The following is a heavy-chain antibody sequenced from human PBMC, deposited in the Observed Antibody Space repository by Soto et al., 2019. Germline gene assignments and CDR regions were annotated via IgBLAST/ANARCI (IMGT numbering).Heavy chain of an antibody. Sequence: GASVKVSCKVSGYTLTELSMHWVRQAPGKGLEWMGGFDPEDGETIYAQKFQGRVTMTEDTSTDTAYMELSSLRSEDTAVYYCATLMRYYYGSGSYRSAFDIWGQGTMVPS. CDR3: ATLMRYYYGSGSYRSAFDI. CDR1: GYTLTELS. J-gene: IGHJ3*02. V-gene: IGHV1-24*01. D-gene: IGHD3-10*01. CDR2: FDPEDGET.